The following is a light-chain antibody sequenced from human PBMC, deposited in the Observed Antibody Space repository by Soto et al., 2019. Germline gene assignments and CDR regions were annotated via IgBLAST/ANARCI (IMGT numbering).Light chain of an antibody. CDR2: GAS. J-gene: IGKJ1*01. Sequence: EIVMTQSPATLSVSPGERATLSCRASQSVSSYLAWYQQKPGQAPRLLIYGASTRATGIPARFSGSGSGTDFTLTISSLHSEDFAVYYCQQYYNWPPWTFGQGTKVEIK. CDR3: QQYYNWPPWT. V-gene: IGKV3-15*01. CDR1: QSVSSY.